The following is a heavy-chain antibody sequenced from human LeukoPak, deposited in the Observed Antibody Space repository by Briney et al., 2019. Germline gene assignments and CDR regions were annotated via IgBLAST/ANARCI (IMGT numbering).Heavy chain of an antibody. CDR3: AGREDCGGDCMDAFDI. CDR1: GYSISSGYY. D-gene: IGHD2-21*01. J-gene: IGHJ3*02. Sequence: SETLSLTCTVSGYSISSGYYWGWIRQPPGKGLEWIGSIYHSGSTYHNPSLKSRVTISVDTSKNQFSLKLSSVTAADTAVYYCAGREDCGGDCMDAFDIWGQGTMVTVSS. V-gene: IGHV4-38-2*02. CDR2: IYHSGST.